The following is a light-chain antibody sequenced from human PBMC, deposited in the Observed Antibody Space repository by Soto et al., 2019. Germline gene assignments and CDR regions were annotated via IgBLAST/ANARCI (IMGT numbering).Light chain of an antibody. Sequence: SVLTQPPSVSGAPGQRVTISCTGSSSNIGAGYDVHWYQQFPGTTPKFLIYGNTNRPSGVPDRFSASKSGTSASLDITGLQAEDEAEYFCQSYDSCLTVVFGGGTKLTVL. CDR3: QSYDSCLTVV. CDR2: GNT. J-gene: IGLJ2*01. CDR1: SSNIGAGYD. V-gene: IGLV1-40*01.